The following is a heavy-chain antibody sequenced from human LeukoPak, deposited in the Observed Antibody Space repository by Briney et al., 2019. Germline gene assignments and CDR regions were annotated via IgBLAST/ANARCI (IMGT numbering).Heavy chain of an antibody. CDR1: GYTFTGYY. J-gene: IGHJ4*02. CDR2: INPNSGGT. V-gene: IGHV1-2*02. D-gene: IGHD3-22*01. Sequence: ASVKVSCKASGYTFTGYYMHWVRQAPGQGLEWMGWINPNSGGTNYAQKFQGRVTMTRDTSISTAYMELSRPRSDDTAVYYCASPDSSGYYYDYRGQGTLVTVSS. CDR3: ASPDSSGYYYDY.